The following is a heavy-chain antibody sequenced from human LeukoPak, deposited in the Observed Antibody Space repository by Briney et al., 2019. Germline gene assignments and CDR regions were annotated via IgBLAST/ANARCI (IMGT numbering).Heavy chain of an antibody. Sequence: PGGSLRLSCAASGFTFSKYCMHWVRQAPRKGLEWVAFIRHDGSNKYYAEFVKGRFTISRDNSKNTVDLQMHSLRLEDTAIYYCSKDVNSHCRGDCSDYWGQGTLVIVSS. D-gene: IGHD2-15*01. CDR1: GFTFSKYC. CDR3: SKDVNSHCRGDCSDY. J-gene: IGHJ4*02. CDR2: IRHDGSNK. V-gene: IGHV3-30*02.